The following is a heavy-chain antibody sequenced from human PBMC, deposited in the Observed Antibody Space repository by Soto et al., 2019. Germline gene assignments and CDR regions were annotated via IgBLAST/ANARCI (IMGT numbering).Heavy chain of an antibody. CDR3: VRDDYGLDV. V-gene: IGHV3-53*01. Sequence: PGGSLRLSCAASGFIVISNYIIWVRQSPGKGLEWVSVIYSGGSANYADSVKGRFTISRDNSKNTVYLQMNSLRAEDTAVYYCVRDDYGLDVWGQGTAVTVSS. CDR2: IYSGGSA. J-gene: IGHJ6*02. CDR1: GFIVISNY.